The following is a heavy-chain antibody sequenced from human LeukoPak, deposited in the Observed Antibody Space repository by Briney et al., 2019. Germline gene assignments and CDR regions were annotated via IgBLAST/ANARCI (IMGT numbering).Heavy chain of an antibody. J-gene: IGHJ4*02. Sequence: ASVKVSCKASGYTFIGYYIHWVRQAPRQGREWMGWINPNSGGTNYAQKFQGRVTMTRDTSISTAYMELSRLISDDTAVYHCARAHCSSTNCYQFDYWGQGTLVTVSS. V-gene: IGHV1-2*02. D-gene: IGHD2-2*01. CDR3: ARAHCSSTNCYQFDY. CDR1: GYTFIGYY. CDR2: INPNSGGT.